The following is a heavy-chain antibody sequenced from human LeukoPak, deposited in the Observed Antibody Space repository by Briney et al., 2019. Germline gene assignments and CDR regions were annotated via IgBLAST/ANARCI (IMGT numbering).Heavy chain of an antibody. Sequence: SETLSLTCTVSGDSISSSSSYWGWLRQPRGEGLEWIGSIYYSGSTYYNTSLKSRVTISVDTSKNQFSLRLNSVTAADTAVYFCARHTWQWLPFDDWGQGTQVTISS. J-gene: IGHJ4*02. CDR3: ARHTWQWLPFDD. V-gene: IGHV4-39*01. D-gene: IGHD5-12*01. CDR1: GDSISSSSSY. CDR2: IYYSGST.